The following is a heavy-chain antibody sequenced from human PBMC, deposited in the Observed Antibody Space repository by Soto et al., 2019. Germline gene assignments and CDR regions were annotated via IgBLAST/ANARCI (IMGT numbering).Heavy chain of an antibody. Sequence: TSETLSLTCTVSGGSISSGGFYWSWIRQHPGKGLEWIGYIYYSGGTYYNPSLRSRITISVDTSKNQFSLKLSSVTAADTAVYYCARDSANYITRGAFDVWGQGTMVTVSS. V-gene: IGHV4-31*03. J-gene: IGHJ3*01. CDR3: ARDSANYITRGAFDV. CDR1: GGSISSGGFY. D-gene: IGHD4-4*01. CDR2: IYYSGGT.